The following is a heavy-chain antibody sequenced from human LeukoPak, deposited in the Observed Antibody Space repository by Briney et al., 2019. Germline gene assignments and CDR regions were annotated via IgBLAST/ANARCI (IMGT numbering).Heavy chain of an antibody. J-gene: IGHJ4*02. CDR2: ITKSGAGT. CDR3: AKEELGYFDY. Sequence: PGGSLRLSCAASGFGFSNYGMSWVRQAPGKGLEWVSVITKSGAGTNYADSVKGRFTISRDNSKNTLYLQMSSLRAEDTAGYYCAKEELGYFDYWGQGTLVTVSS. D-gene: IGHD3-10*01. CDR1: GFGFSNYG. V-gene: IGHV3-23*01.